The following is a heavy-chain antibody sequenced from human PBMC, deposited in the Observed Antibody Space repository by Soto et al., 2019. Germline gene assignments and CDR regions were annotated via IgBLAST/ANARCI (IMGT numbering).Heavy chain of an antibody. CDR3: ARESRSAAGTVEY. CDR1: GASISNYY. Sequence: QVQLQESGPGLVKPSETLSLTCTVSGASISNYYWSWIRQPAGKGLEWIGRIYASGNTNYNPSLKSRVTMSVDTSKNQFSLNLNSVTAADTAVYYCARESRSAAGTVEYWGQGTVVTVSS. D-gene: IGHD6-13*01. CDR2: IYASGNT. J-gene: IGHJ4*02. V-gene: IGHV4-4*07.